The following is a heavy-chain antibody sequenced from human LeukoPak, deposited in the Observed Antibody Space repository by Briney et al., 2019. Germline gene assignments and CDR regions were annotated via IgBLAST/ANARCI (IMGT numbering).Heavy chain of an antibody. CDR2: IYSGSGT. CDR3: ARSRGTFLPHDY. D-gene: IGHD3-16*01. CDR1: GFTVSSNY. Sequence: GGSLRLSCAVSGFTVSSNYMTWVRQAPGKGLEWVLVIYSGSGTYYADSVKGRFTISRDNSKNTVYLQMNSLRVEDTAVYYCARSRGTFLPHDYWGQGTLVTVSS. V-gene: IGHV3-66*01. J-gene: IGHJ4*02.